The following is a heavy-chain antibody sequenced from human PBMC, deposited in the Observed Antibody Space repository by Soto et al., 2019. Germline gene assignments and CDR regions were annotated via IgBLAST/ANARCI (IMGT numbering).Heavy chain of an antibody. J-gene: IGHJ5*02. V-gene: IGHV1-18*04. CDR3: ARSLALAVAASNNYLDP. CDR1: GYEFTNYG. CDR2: ISAYNGNT. Sequence: QVQLVQSGTEVKKPGASVKVSCKASGYEFTNYGISWVRQAPGQGLEWMGWISAYNGNTKYEQTLQGRITMSTDTSTGTAYMELRRLRSDDTALYYCARSLALAVAASNNYLDPRGQGTLVIVSS. D-gene: IGHD2-15*01.